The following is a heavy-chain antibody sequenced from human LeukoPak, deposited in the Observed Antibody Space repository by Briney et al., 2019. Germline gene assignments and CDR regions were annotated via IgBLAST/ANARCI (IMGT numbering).Heavy chain of an antibody. CDR3: ARGNGQF. D-gene: IGHD2-8*01. Sequence: ASVKVSCKASGGTFSSYAISWVRQAPGQGLEWMGRIIPILGIANYAQKLQGRVTMTTDTSTSTAYMELRSLRSDDTAVYYCARGNGQFWGQGTLVTVSS. CDR2: IIPILGIA. J-gene: IGHJ4*02. CDR1: GGTFSSYA. V-gene: IGHV1-69*04.